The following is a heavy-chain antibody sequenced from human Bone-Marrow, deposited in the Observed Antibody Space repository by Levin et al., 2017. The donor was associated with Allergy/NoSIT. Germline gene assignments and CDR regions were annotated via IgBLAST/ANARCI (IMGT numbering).Heavy chain of an antibody. V-gene: IGHV4-61*01. CDR2: VYYSGST. D-gene: IGHD3-16*01. Sequence: PSETLSLTCAVAGGSVFSGSYYWSWIRQPPGKGLEYIGYVYYSGSTNYNPSLKSRVTISMDTSKNQVSLKLSSVTAADTAVYYCARGLIMIEGGSNYYYGVDVWGQGTPVTVSS. J-gene: IGHJ6*02. CDR3: ARGLIMIEGGSNYYYGVDV. CDR1: GGSVFSGSYY.